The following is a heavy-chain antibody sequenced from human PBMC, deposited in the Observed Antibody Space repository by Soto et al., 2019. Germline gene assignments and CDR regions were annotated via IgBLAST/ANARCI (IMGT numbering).Heavy chain of an antibody. J-gene: IGHJ4*02. CDR2: IYYSGST. V-gene: IGHV4-59*01. D-gene: IGHD3-16*01. CDR3: ARRYGGNFDY. Sequence: SDTLSLTCTVSGGSINNYYWSWIRQPPGKGLEWIGYIYYSGSTNYNPSLKSRVTISVDTSKNQFSLKLSSVTAADTAVYYCARRYGGNFDYWGQGTLVTVS. CDR1: GGSINNYY.